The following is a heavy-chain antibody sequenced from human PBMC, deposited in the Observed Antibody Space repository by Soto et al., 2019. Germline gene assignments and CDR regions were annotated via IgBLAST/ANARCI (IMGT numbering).Heavy chain of an antibody. J-gene: IGHJ4*02. CDR3: AREGYSYTRSLDY. V-gene: IGHV4-34*01. Sequence: SETLSLTCAVYGGSFSGYYWSWSRQPPGKGLEWIGEINHSGSTNYNPSLKSRVTISVDTSKNQFSLKLSSVTAADTAVYYCAREGYSYTRSLDYWGQGTLVTVSS. D-gene: IGHD5-18*01. CDR1: GGSFSGYY. CDR2: INHSGST.